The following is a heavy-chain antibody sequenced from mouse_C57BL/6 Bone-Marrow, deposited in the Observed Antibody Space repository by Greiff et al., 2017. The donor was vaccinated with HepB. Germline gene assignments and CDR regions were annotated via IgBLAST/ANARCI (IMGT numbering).Heavy chain of an antibody. Sequence: EVLLVESGGGLVQPGGSLKLSCAASGFTFSDYYMYWVRQTPEKRLEWVAYISNGGGSTYYPDTVKGRFTISRDNAKNTLYLQMSRLKSEDTAMYYCARQPPYAMDYWGQGTSVTVSS. J-gene: IGHJ4*01. V-gene: IGHV5-12*01. CDR2: ISNGGGST. CDR3: ARQPPYAMDY. CDR1: GFTFSDYY.